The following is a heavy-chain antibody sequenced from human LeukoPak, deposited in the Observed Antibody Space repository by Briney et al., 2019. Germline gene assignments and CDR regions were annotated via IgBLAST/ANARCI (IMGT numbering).Heavy chain of an antibody. CDR3: ASGRSGYDQFDY. CDR2: ITSGGST. D-gene: IGHD5-12*01. V-gene: IGHV3-23*01. J-gene: IGHJ4*02. CDR1: GFTFRSYA. Sequence: GGSLRLSCAASGFTFRSYAMTWVRQAPGKGLEWVSGITSGGSTYYADSVKGRFTISRDSSKNTLYLQMNSLRAEDTAVYYCASGRSGYDQFDYWGQGTLVTVSS.